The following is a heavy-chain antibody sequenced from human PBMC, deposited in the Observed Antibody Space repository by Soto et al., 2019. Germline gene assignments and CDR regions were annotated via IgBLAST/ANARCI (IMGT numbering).Heavy chain of an antibody. Sequence: GESLKISCKGSGYSFTSYWIGWVRQMPGKGLEWMGIIYPGDSDTRYSPSFQGQVAISADKSISTAYLQWSSLKASDTAMYYCASLNYYDSSGYGPDAFDIWGQGTMVTVSS. V-gene: IGHV5-51*01. CDR2: IYPGDSDT. CDR3: ASLNYYDSSGYGPDAFDI. CDR1: GYSFTSYW. D-gene: IGHD3-22*01. J-gene: IGHJ3*02.